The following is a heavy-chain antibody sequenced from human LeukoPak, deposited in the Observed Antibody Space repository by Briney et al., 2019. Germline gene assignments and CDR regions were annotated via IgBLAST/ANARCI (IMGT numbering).Heavy chain of an antibody. Sequence: PGGSLRLSCAASGFTFSSYGMSWVRQAPGKGLEWVSAISGSGGSTYYADSVKGRFTISRDNSKNTLYLQMNSLRAEDTAVYYCANFQIPGIAAAGTSGDDWFDPWGQGTLVTVSS. D-gene: IGHD6-13*01. J-gene: IGHJ5*02. CDR3: ANFQIPGIAAAGTSGDDWFDP. CDR1: GFTFSSYG. V-gene: IGHV3-23*01. CDR2: ISGSGGST.